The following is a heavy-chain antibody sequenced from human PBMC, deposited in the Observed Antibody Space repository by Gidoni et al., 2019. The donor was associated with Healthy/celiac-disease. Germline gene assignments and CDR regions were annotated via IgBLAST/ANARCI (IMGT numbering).Heavy chain of an antibody. CDR3: AKAGVGATPHY. CDR2: ISGSGGST. V-gene: IGHV3-23*01. Sequence: EVQLLGSGGGLVQPGGSLILSCAAYGFTFRSYALSWVGQAPGKGLEWVSAISGSGGSTYYADSVKGRFTISRDNSKNTLYLQRNSLRAEDTAVYYCAKAGVGATPHYWGQGTLVTVSS. J-gene: IGHJ4*02. CDR1: GFTFRSYA. D-gene: IGHD1-26*01.